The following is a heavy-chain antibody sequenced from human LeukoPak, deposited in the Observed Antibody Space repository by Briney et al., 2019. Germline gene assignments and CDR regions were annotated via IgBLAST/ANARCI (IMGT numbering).Heavy chain of an antibody. Sequence: ASVKVSFKASGYTFTGYYMHWVRQAPGQGLEWMGWINPNSGGTNYSQKFQGRVTMTRDTSTSTAYMELSRLRSDDTAVYYCAREGHYITGTTSDWFDPWGQGTLVTVSS. D-gene: IGHD1-7*01. CDR1: GYTFTGYY. CDR3: AREGHYITGTTSDWFDP. CDR2: INPNSGGT. J-gene: IGHJ5*02. V-gene: IGHV1-2*02.